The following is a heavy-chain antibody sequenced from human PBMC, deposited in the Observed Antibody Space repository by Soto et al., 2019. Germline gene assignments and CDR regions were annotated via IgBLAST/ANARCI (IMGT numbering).Heavy chain of an antibody. Sequence: SETLSLTCTVSGGSISSGGYYWSWIRQHPGKGLEWIGYIYYSGSTYYNPSLKSRVTISVDTSKNQFSLKLSSVTASDTAMYYCARHMRAAADLNYYYYYMDVWGKGTTVTVSS. CDR3: ARHMRAAADLNYYYYYMDV. D-gene: IGHD6-13*01. CDR1: GGSISSGGYY. CDR2: IYYSGST. V-gene: IGHV4-31*03. J-gene: IGHJ6*03.